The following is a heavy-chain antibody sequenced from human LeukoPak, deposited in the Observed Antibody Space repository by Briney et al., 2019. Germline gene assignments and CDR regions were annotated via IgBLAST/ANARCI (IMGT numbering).Heavy chain of an antibody. Sequence: GGSLRLSCAASGFTFSSYAMSWVRQAPGKGLEWVAVISYDGSNKYYADSVKGRFTISRDNSKNTLYLQMNSLRAEDTAVYYCARDAPGAATDYWGQGTLVTVSS. J-gene: IGHJ4*02. D-gene: IGHD3-10*01. CDR2: ISYDGSNK. V-gene: IGHV3-30*03. CDR1: GFTFSSYA. CDR3: ARDAPGAATDY.